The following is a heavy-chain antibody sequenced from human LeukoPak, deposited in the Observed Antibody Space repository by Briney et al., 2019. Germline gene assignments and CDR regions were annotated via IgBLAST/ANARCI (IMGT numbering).Heavy chain of an antibody. CDR2: IKSKSDGGTT. D-gene: IGHD2-2*02. Sequence: PGGSLRLSCAASGFTSSSARMSWVRQAPGKGLEWVGHIKSKSDGGTTDYAAPVKGRFTISRDDSKNTLYLQMNSLKTEDTAVYYCSTSKEGYCSSSSCYTDYWGQGTLVTVSS. CDR3: STSKEGYCSSSSCYTDY. V-gene: IGHV3-15*01. J-gene: IGHJ4*02. CDR1: GFTSSSAR.